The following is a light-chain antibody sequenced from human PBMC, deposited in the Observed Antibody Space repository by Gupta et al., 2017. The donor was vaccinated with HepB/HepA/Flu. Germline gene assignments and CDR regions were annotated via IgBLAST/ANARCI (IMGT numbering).Light chain of an antibody. V-gene: IGLV3-19*01. CDR2: GKN. J-gene: IGLJ2*01. CDR3: NSRDISGNHLV. Sequence: SSELTQDPAMSVALGQTVRITCQGDSLRSYYASWYQQKPGQAPVLVIYGKNNRPSGIPDRFSGSSSGNTASLTITGAQAEDEADYYCNSRDISGNHLVFGGGTKLTVL. CDR1: SLRSYY.